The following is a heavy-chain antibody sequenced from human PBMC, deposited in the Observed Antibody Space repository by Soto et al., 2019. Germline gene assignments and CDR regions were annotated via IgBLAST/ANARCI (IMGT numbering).Heavy chain of an antibody. CDR1: GGSFSGYY. D-gene: IGHD5-12*01. CDR3: ARGWLQLKVNDY. Sequence: ETLSLTCAVYGGSFSGYYWSWIRQPPGKGLEWIGEINHSGSTNYNPSLKSRVTISVDTSKNQFSLKLSSVTAAGTAVYYCARGWLQLKVNDYWGQGTLVTSPQ. V-gene: IGHV4-34*01. CDR2: INHSGST. J-gene: IGHJ4*02.